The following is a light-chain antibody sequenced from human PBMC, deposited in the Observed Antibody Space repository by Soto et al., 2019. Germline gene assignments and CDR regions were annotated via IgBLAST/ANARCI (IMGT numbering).Light chain of an antibody. CDR3: QHYNDYSWT. V-gene: IGKV1-5*03. J-gene: IGKJ1*01. CDR1: QSISIW. Sequence: DIHMTQSPVTLSASVGDRVTITCRASQSISIWLAWYQQKPGRAPNLLIYGTSSLESGVPSRFSGSGSGTEFTLTISSLQPDDFATYYCQHYNDYSWTFGQGTKVEIK. CDR2: GTS.